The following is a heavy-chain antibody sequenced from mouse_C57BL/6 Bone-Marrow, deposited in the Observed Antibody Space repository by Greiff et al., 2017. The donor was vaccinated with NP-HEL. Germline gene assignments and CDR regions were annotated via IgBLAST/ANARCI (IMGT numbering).Heavy chain of an antibody. CDR2: IWRGGST. Sequence: VQLQQSGPGLVQPSQSLSITCTVSGFSLTSYGVHWVRQSPGKGLEWLGVIWRGGSTDYNAAFMSRLSITKDNSKSQVFFKMNSLQADDTAIYYCAKGFFTRYYAMDYWGQGTSVTVSS. CDR3: AKGFFTRYYAMDY. J-gene: IGHJ4*01. CDR1: GFSLTSYG. D-gene: IGHD1-2*01. V-gene: IGHV2-5*01.